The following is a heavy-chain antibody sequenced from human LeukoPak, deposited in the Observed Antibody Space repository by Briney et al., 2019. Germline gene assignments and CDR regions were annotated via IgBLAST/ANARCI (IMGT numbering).Heavy chain of an antibody. J-gene: IGHJ4*02. D-gene: IGHD5-12*01. CDR1: RGPHIGYV. CDR2: IYATGST. Sequence: SETLSLTFTCSRGPHIGYVLGWTRQPAGEGLEWIGRIYATGSTNYNPSLKSRVTMSVDTSKNQYSLKMSSVTAADTAVYYCARAKDSAYDHDYWGQGTLVTVSS. CDR3: ARAKDSAYDHDY. V-gene: IGHV4-4*07.